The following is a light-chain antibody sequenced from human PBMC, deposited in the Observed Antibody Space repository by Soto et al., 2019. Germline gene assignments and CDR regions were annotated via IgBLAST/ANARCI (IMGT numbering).Light chain of an antibody. CDR3: QSYDNSLSVYV. Sequence: QSVLTQPPSVSGAPGQRVTISCTGSSSNIGAHYDVHWYQQLPGTAPKLLIYGNSNRPSGVPDRFSGSKSGTSASLAITGLQAEDEADYYRQSYDNSLSVYVFGTGTKGTVL. CDR1: SSNIGAHYD. CDR2: GNS. V-gene: IGLV1-40*01. J-gene: IGLJ1*01.